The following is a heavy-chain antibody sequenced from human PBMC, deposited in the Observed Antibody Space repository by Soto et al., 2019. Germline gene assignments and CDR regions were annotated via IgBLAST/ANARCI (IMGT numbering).Heavy chain of an antibody. CDR2: INPIKGDT. J-gene: IGHJ3*01. CDR3: ARVKVPAAILGAFDL. D-gene: IGHD2-2*02. V-gene: IGHV1-18*01. Sequence: ASVKVSCKASGYTFSTYGITWVRQAPRQGLDWMGWINPIKGDTNSAAIFQDRVTMTTDTSTRTAYMELRSLKSDDTAVYYCARVKVPAAILGAFDLWGQGTLVTVSS. CDR1: GYTFSTYG.